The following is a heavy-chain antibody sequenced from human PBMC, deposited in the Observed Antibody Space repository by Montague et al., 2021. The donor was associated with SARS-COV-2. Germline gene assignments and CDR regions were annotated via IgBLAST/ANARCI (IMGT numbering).Heavy chain of an antibody. V-gene: IGHV2-70*11. CDR1: GFSLSTSGMC. J-gene: IGHJ4*02. D-gene: IGHD6-6*01. CDR2: IDWDDDK. CDR3: AREYSSSVYFDY. Sequence: PVLVKPTQTLTLTCTFSGFSLSTSGMCVGWIRQPPGKALEWLARIDWDDDKYYSTSLKTRLTISKDTSKNQVVLTMTNMDPVDTATYYCAREYSSSVYFDYWGQGTLVTVSS.